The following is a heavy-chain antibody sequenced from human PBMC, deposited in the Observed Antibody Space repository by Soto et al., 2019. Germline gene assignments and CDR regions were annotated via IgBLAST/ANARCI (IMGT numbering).Heavy chain of an antibody. CDR1: GGSISRSSYY. CDR3: ARHPSITIFGVVIQNWFDP. Sequence: QLQLQESGPGLVKPSETLSLTCTVSGGSISRSSYYWGWIRQPPGKGLEWIGSIYYSGSTYYNPSLQSRVTISVDTSKNPFSLKLSSVTAADTAVYYCARHPSITIFGVVIQNWFDPWGQGTLVTVSS. V-gene: IGHV4-39*01. J-gene: IGHJ5*02. CDR2: IYYSGST. D-gene: IGHD3-3*01.